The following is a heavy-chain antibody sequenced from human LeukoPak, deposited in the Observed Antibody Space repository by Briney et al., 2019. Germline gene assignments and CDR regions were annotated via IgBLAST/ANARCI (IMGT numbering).Heavy chain of an antibody. CDR1: GGSISSSNYY. CDR3: ARDRGGDAFDI. Sequence: SETLSLTCTVSGGSISSSNYYWGWIRQPPGKGLEWIGSFYYSGSTYYNPSLKSRVTISVDTSKNQFSLKLSSVTAADTAVYYCARDRGGDAFDIWGQGTMVTVSS. CDR2: FYYSGST. V-gene: IGHV4-39*07. J-gene: IGHJ3*02. D-gene: IGHD3-10*01.